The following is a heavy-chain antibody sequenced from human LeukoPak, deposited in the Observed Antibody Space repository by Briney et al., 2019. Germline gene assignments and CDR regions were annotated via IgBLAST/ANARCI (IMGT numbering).Heavy chain of an antibody. V-gene: IGHV3-21*01. J-gene: IGHJ4*02. CDR1: GFTFSSYS. Sequence: GGSLGLSCAASGFTFSSYSMNWVRQAPGKGLEWVSSISSSSYIYYADSVKGRFTISRDNAKNSLYLQMNSLRAEDTAVYYCARLDYDSSGYYSDYWGQGTLVTVSS. D-gene: IGHD3-22*01. CDR2: ISSSSYI. CDR3: ARLDYDSSGYYSDY.